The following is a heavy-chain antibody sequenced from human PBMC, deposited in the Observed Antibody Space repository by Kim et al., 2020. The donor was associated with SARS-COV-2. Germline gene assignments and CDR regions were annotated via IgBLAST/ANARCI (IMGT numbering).Heavy chain of an antibody. D-gene: IGHD2-15*01. J-gene: IGHJ4*02. CDR2: ISDDGGNK. CDR3: ARDKARAARQYFDF. V-gene: IGHV3-30-3*01. Sequence: GGSLRLSCAASGFTFSNYAMHWVRQAPGKGLEWVAVISDDGGNKYSADSVKGRFTISRDNSRSSLYLQMNRLRSDDTALYYCARDKARAARQYFDFWGQG. CDR1: GFTFSNYA.